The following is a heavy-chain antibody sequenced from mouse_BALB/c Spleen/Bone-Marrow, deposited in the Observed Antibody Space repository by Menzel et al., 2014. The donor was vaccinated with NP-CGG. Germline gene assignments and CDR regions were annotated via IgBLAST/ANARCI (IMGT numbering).Heavy chain of an antibody. Sequence: EVKLVESGAELVKPGASVKLSCTASGFNIKDTHMHWVKQGPEQGLEWIGRIDPANGNTKYDPNFQGKATITADTSSNTAYLQLSSLTSEDTAVYYCSRDYGGTAWFACWGHGTLVTASA. V-gene: IGHV14-3*02. CDR1: GFNIKDTH. D-gene: IGHD1-1*01. CDR3: SRDYGGTAWFAC. CDR2: IDPANGNT. J-gene: IGHJ3*01.